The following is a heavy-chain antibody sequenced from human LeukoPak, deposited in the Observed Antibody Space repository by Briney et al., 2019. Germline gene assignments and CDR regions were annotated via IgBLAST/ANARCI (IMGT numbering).Heavy chain of an antibody. V-gene: IGHV3-30*02. J-gene: IGHJ5*02. CDR3: ARHYGSGSHNWFDP. CDR2: IRYDGSNK. D-gene: IGHD3-10*01. CDR1: GFTFSSYG. Sequence: GGSLRLSCAASGFTFSSYGMHWVRQAPGKGLEWVAFIRYDGSNKYYADSVKGRFTISRDNSKNTLYLQMNSLRAEDTAVYYCARHYGSGSHNWFDPWGQGTLVTVSS.